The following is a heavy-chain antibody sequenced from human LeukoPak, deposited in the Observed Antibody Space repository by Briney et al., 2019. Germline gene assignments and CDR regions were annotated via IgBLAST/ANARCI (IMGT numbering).Heavy chain of an antibody. V-gene: IGHV4-39*07. CDR2: IYYSGST. Sequence: SETLSLTCTVSGGSISSSSYYWGWIRQPPGKGLEWIGSIYYSGSTYYNPSLKSRVTISVDTSKNQFSLKLSSVTAADTAVYYCARDLYATYSGSYYDYWGQGTLVTVSS. D-gene: IGHD1-26*01. CDR1: GGSISSSSYY. J-gene: IGHJ4*02. CDR3: ARDLYATYSGSYYDY.